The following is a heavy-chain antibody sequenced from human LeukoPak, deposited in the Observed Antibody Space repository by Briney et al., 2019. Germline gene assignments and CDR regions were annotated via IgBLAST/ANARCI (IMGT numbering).Heavy chain of an antibody. CDR2: IYYSGST. V-gene: IGHV4-59*08. Sequence: PSQTLSLTCTVSGGSISSYYWSWIRQPPGKGLEWIGYIYYSGSTNYNPSLKSRVTISVDTSKNQFSLKLSSVTAADTAVYYCARLILTGYYVFDYWGQGTLVTVSS. CDR3: ARLILTGYYVFDY. CDR1: GGSISSYY. D-gene: IGHD3-9*01. J-gene: IGHJ4*02.